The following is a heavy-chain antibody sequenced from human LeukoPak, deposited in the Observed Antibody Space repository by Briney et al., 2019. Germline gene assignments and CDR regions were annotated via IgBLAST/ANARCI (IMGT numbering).Heavy chain of an antibody. J-gene: IGHJ4*02. CDR2: FSGTSTN. D-gene: IGHD6-19*01. Sequence: GGSLRLSCAASGFTFSSYAMSRVRQALGKGLEWVSTFSGTSTNSYADAVKGRVTISRDNSKNTLYLQMNSLRAEDTAVYYCAKLKQWQPQRYFFEYWGQGALVTVAS. CDR3: AKLKQWQPQRYFFEY. CDR1: GFTFSSYA. V-gene: IGHV3-23*01.